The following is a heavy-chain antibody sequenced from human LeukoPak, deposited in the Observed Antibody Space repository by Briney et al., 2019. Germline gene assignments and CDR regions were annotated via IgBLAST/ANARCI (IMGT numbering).Heavy chain of an antibody. CDR1: GFTFSSYW. J-gene: IGHJ4*02. CDR3: VRDVWGDRDSYFDF. Sequence: PGGSLRLSCAASGFTFSSYWMHWVRQAPGKGLVWVSYIVSDGRTTNYADSVKGRFTISRDNAKNTLYLQMNSLRAEDTAVYYCVRDVWGDRDSYFDFWGQGTLVTVSS. V-gene: IGHV3-74*01. CDR2: IVSDGRTT. D-gene: IGHD3-16*01.